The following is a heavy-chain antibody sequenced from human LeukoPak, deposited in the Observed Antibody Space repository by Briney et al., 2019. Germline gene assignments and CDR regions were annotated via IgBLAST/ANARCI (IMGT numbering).Heavy chain of an antibody. CDR3: ARDLTGRPQYYFDY. CDR1: GYTFTSYA. CDR2: INAGNGNT. Sequence: ASVKVSCTASGYTFTSYAMHWVRQAPGQRLEWMGWINAGNGNTKYSQKFQGRVTITRDTSASTAYMELSSLRSEDTAVYYCARDLTGRPQYYFDYWGQGTLVTVSS. D-gene: IGHD1-1*01. V-gene: IGHV1-3*01. J-gene: IGHJ4*02.